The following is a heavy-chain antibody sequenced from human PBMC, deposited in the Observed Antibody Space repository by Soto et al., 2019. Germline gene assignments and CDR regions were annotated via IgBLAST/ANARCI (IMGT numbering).Heavy chain of an antibody. CDR2: INHSGST. CDR1: GGSFSGYY. CDR3: ARKYYYDSSGYYPRTYYFDY. D-gene: IGHD3-22*01. V-gene: IGHV4-34*01. Sequence: KTSETLSLTCAVYGGSFSGYYWSWIRQPPGKGLEWIGEINHSGSTNYNPSLKSRVTISVDTSKNQFSLKLSSVTAADTAVYYCARKYYYDSSGYYPRTYYFDYWGQGTLVTVSS. J-gene: IGHJ4*02.